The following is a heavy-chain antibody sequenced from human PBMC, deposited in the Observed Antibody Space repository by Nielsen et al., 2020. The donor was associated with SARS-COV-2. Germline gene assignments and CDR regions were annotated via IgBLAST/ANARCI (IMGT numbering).Heavy chain of an antibody. CDR1: GYKFVDFG. V-gene: IGHV1-18*04. CDR2: IATYNGNT. D-gene: IGHD3-10*02. J-gene: IGHJ6*02. Sequence: ASVKVSCKASGYKFVDFGVIWWRQAPGQGLEWVGWIATYNGNTDYAQNLLGRVTLTTDTSTSTAYMELRSLRSDDTAVYYCARVVPQTMDYYVGMDVWGQGATVTVSS. CDR3: ARVVPQTMDYYVGMDV.